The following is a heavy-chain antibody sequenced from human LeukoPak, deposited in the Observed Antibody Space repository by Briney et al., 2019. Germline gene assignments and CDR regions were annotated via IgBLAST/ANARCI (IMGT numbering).Heavy chain of an antibody. CDR3: AKNLYCGGGSCYPSALGMDV. Sequence: GGSLRLSCAASGFTFSSYAVSWVRQAPGKGLEWVSSISGSGNRTYYADSVKGRFTISRDNSKNTLFLQMNSLRAEDTAVYYCAKNLYCGGGSCYPSALGMDVWGQGTTVTVSS. CDR2: ISGSGNRT. CDR1: GFTFSSYA. V-gene: IGHV3-23*01. J-gene: IGHJ6*02. D-gene: IGHD2-15*01.